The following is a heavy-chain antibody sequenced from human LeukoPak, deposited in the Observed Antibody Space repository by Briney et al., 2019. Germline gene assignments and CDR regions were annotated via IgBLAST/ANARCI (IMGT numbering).Heavy chain of an antibody. CDR1: GFTFSTYI. D-gene: IGHD5-24*01. CDR2: IKAGAEAT. Sequence: QSGGSLRLSCEASGFTFSTYIMTWVRQAPGKGLEWVSTIKAGAEATFYADSVKDRFTISRDNSKNTLYLQMNSLRAEDTAVYYCARVIKNTEMATRYWGQGTLVTVSS. J-gene: IGHJ4*02. V-gene: IGHV3-23*01. CDR3: ARVIKNTEMATRY.